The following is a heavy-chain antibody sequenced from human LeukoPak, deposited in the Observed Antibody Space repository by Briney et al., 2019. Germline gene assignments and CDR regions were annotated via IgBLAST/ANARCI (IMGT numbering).Heavy chain of an antibody. Sequence: QVQLKESGPGLVKPPHPLSLPCTFSVGSIGVGVYYCTWFRQPPGRGLGWVGYIYYSGSTYYNPSLKSRVTISVDTSKNQFSLKLSSVTAADTAVYYCARTITVDTAIDYWGQGTLVTVSS. CDR2: IYYSGST. V-gene: IGHV4-30-4*08. D-gene: IGHD5-18*01. CDR3: ARTITVDTAIDY. J-gene: IGHJ4*02. CDR1: VGSIGVGVYY.